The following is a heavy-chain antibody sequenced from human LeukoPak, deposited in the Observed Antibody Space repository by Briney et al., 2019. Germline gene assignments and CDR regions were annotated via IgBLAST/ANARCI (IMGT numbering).Heavy chain of an antibody. D-gene: IGHD1-26*01. CDR3: AKDPQKWESYFDY. Sequence: GGSLRLSCVASGFTFSSYGMHWVRQAPGKVLEWVAFIRYDGRNKYYADSVKGRFTISRDNSKNTQYLQMNSLRAEDTAVYYCAKDPQKWESYFDYWGQGTLVTDSS. CDR2: IRYDGRNK. CDR1: GFTFSSYG. V-gene: IGHV3-30*02. J-gene: IGHJ4*02.